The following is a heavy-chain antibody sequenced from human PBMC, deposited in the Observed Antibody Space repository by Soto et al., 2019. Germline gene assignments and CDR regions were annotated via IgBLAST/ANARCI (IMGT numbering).Heavy chain of an antibody. V-gene: IGHV3-33*01. Sequence: GGSLRLSCAASGFTFSSYGMHWVRQAPGKGLEWVAVIWYDGSNKYYADSVKGRFTISRDNSKNTLYLQMNSLRAEDTGVYYCAREGDMTTVTTGLGGYWGQGTLVTVSS. J-gene: IGHJ4*02. D-gene: IGHD4-17*01. CDR2: IWYDGSNK. CDR1: GFTFSSYG. CDR3: AREGDMTTVTTGLGGY.